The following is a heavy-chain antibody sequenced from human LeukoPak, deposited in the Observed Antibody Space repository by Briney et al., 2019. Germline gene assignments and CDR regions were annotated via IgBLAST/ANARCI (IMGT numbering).Heavy chain of an antibody. J-gene: IGHJ4*02. CDR3: AKANAREFDY. D-gene: IGHD3-10*01. V-gene: IGHV3-30*18. CDR2: ISYDETYK. Sequence: GGSLRLSCAASGFTFSNYGMHWVRQAPGKGLEWLTVISYDETYKDYADSVKGRFTISRDNSKNALYLQVNSLRAEDTAVYYCAKANAREFDYWGQGTLVTVSS. CDR1: GFTFSNYG.